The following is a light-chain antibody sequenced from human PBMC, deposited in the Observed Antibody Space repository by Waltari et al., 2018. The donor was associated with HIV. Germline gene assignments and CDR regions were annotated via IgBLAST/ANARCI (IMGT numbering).Light chain of an antibody. V-gene: IGLV1-51*01. CDR1: RSNIGTNY. CDR3: GTWDSSLSAGV. Sequence: QSVLTQPPSVSAAPGQKVTISCSGNRSNIGTNYVPWYQHVPGTAPKLLIYDNDNRPSGIPDRFSASKSGTSATLGITGLQTGDEADYYCGTWDSSLSAGVFGGGTKLTVL. CDR2: DND. J-gene: IGLJ2*01.